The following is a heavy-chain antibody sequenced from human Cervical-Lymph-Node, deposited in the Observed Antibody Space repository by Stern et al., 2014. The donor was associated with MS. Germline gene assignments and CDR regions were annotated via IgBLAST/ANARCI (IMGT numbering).Heavy chain of an antibody. CDR2: ISFNSGNI. CDR3: AKDGGGPYYGIDV. J-gene: IGHJ6*02. D-gene: IGHD3-16*01. V-gene: IGHV3-9*01. CDR1: GFTFGDYA. Sequence: EVQLVESGGGLIQPGRSLTLSCAASGFTFGDYALHWVRQGPGKGLEWVSSISFNSGNINYADVVKGRFTISRDNAKNSLFLQMNSLRVEDTALYYCAKDGGGPYYGIDVWGQGTTVTVSS.